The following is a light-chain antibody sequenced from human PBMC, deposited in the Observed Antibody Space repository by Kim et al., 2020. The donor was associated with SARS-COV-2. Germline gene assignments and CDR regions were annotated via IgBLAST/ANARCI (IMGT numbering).Light chain of an antibody. V-gene: IGKV1-9*01. J-gene: IGKJ1*01. CDR1: QGIRNY. CDR2: AAS. CDR3: QQLNNYPRT. Sequence: AVVGDRVTITCRASQGIRNYLTWYQQKPGTAPKGLIKAASTLQSGVPSRFSGSGSGTDFTLTITSLQPEDFATYYCQQLNNYPRTFGQGTKVDIK.